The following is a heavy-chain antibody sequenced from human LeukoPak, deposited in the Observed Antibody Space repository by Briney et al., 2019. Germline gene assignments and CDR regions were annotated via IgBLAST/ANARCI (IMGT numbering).Heavy chain of an antibody. CDR1: GGSISSYY. CDR2: IYYSGST. J-gene: IGHJ6*03. Sequence: SETLSLTCTVSGGSISSYYWSWIRQRPGKGLEWIGYIYYSGSTNYNPSLKSRVTISVDTSKNQFSLKLSSVTAADTAVYYCARGYSGSTLRYYYYYMDVWGKGTTVTVSS. D-gene: IGHD5-12*01. CDR3: ARGYSGSTLRYYYYYMDV. V-gene: IGHV4-59*01.